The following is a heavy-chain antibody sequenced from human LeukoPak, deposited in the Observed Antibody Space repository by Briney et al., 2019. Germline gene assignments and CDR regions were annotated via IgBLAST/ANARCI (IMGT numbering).Heavy chain of an antibody. CDR2: INPSGGST. D-gene: IGHD4-17*01. CDR1: GYTVTSYY. Sequence: ASVKVSCKASGYTVTSYYMHWVRQAPGQGFEWMGIINPSGGSTSYAQKFQGRVTMTRDTSTSTVYMELSSLRSEDTAVYYCARDADHGDYGRFVWLDPWGQGTLVTVSS. J-gene: IGHJ5*02. V-gene: IGHV1-46*01. CDR3: ARDADHGDYGRFVWLDP.